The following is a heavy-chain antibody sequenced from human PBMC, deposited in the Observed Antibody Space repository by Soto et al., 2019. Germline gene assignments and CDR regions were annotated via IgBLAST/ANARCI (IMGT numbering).Heavy chain of an antibody. V-gene: IGHV3-21*01. CDR1: GFSFSDYS. CDR3: ARMSIVGRRDYYYGMDG. J-gene: IGHJ6*02. D-gene: IGHD6-6*01. CDR2: IRSSTSYI. Sequence: GGSLRLSCAASGFSFSDYSVNWVRQAPGKGLEWVSSIRSSTSYIYYADSVKGRFTISRDNAKNPLYLQMNSLRAEDTAVYFCARMSIVGRRDYYYGMDGWGQGTTVTVSS.